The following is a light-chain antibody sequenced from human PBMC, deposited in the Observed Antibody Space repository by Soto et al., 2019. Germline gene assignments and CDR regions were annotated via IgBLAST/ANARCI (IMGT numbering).Light chain of an antibody. J-gene: IGKJ5*01. CDR2: DAS. CDR3: HQRQSWPRT. V-gene: IGKV3-11*01. Sequence: IVLTQSPATLSFSPDDRATLSCRVSKSVGFYLDLAWYQQKPGQAPRLLIHDASSRGTDIPDRFSGSGSGTDFTLTISDVQPEDFALYYCHQRQSWPRTVGQGTRLEIK. CDR1: KSVGFY.